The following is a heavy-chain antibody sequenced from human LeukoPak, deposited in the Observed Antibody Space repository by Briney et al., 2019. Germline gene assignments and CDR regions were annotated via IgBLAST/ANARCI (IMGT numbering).Heavy chain of an antibody. CDR1: GYTFTSYG. D-gene: IGHD6-19*01. V-gene: IGHV1-18*01. CDR2: ISAYNGNT. CDR3: ARLHSSVKSAIDY. Sequence: ASVKVSCTASGYTFTSYGISWVRQAPGQGLEWMGWISAYNGNTKYSQKFQGRVTITRDTSASTAYMELSSLRSEDTAVYYCARLHSSVKSAIDYWGQGTLVTVSS. J-gene: IGHJ4*02.